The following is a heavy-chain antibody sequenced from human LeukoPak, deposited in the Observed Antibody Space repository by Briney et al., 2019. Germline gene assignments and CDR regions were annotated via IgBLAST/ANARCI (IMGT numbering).Heavy chain of an antibody. J-gene: IGHJ4*02. V-gene: IGHV3-21*01. CDR1: GFTFSSYS. D-gene: IGHD4-4*01. Sequence: GSLRLSCAASGFTFSSYSMNWVRQAPGKGLEWVSSISSSSSYIYYADSVKGRFTISRDNAKNSLYLQMNSLRDEDTAVYYCARDGDGYSQFDYWGQGTLVTVSS. CDR3: ARDGDGYSQFDY. CDR2: ISSSSSYI.